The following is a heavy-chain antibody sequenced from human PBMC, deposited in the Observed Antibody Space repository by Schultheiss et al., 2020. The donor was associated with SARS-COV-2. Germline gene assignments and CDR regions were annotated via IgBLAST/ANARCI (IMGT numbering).Heavy chain of an antibody. CDR1: GFTFSSYA. CDR2: ISSNGGST. J-gene: IGHJ4*02. V-gene: IGHV3-64*04. Sequence: GGSLRLSCAASGFTFSSYAMHWVRQAPGKGLEYVSAISSNGGSTYYADSVKGRFTISRDNSKNTLYLEMNSLRAEDTAVYYCAKDSLGYYYGSGSYSYLDYWGQGTLVTVSS. CDR3: AKDSLGYYYGSGSYSYLDY. D-gene: IGHD3-10*01.